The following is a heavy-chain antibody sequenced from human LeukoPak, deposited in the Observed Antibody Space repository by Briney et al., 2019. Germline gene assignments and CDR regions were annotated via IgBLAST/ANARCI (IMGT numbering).Heavy chain of an antibody. V-gene: IGHV3-23*01. CDR3: AKYYDILTGYSFFDY. D-gene: IGHD3-9*01. J-gene: IGHJ4*02. CDR1: EFSFTTHA. CDR2: ISSSGGST. Sequence: GGSLRLSCAASEFSFTTHAMSWVRQAPGKGLEWVSTISSSGGSTYYADSVKGRFTISRDNSKNTLYLQMNSLRAEDTAVYYCAKYYDILTGYSFFDYWGQGTLVTVSS.